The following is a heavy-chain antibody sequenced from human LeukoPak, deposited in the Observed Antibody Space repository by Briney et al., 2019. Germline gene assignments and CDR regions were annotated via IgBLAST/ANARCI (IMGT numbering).Heavy chain of an antibody. Sequence: GGSLRLSCAASGFTFSSYGMHWVRQAPGKGLEWVSFIRYDASNRYYADAEKGRFTISRDNSKNMVYLQMNRLRPEDTAVYYCAVEAQICSSINCYTRHLDYWGQGTLVTV. D-gene: IGHD2-2*02. CDR2: IRYDASNR. CDR1: GFTFSSYG. V-gene: IGHV3-30*02. CDR3: AVEAQICSSINCYTRHLDY. J-gene: IGHJ4*02.